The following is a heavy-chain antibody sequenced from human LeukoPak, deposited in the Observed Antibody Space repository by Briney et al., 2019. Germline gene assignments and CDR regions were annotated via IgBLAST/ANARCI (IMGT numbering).Heavy chain of an antibody. CDR1: GYTLTELS. CDR2: FDPEDDET. D-gene: IGHD6-13*01. V-gene: IGHV1-24*01. CDR3: TNNGWAAAGFDY. J-gene: IGHJ4*02. Sequence: ASVKVSCKVCGYTLTELSMHWVRQAPGKGLEWMGGFDPEDDETIYAEKFQRRLTITEDTSTDTAYMEMSSLRAEATVVYYCTNNGWAAAGFDYWGQGTLVTVSS.